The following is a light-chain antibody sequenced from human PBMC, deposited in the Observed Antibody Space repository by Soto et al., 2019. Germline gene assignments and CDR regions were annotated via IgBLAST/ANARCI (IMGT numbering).Light chain of an antibody. CDR3: AAWDDSLNGRFV. Sequence: QAVVTQPPSASGTPGQRVTISCSGSSSNIGSNTVNWYLQLPGTAPKLLIYSHNQRPSGVPDRFSGSKSGTSASLAISGLQSEDEADYYCAAWDDSLNGRFVFGTGTKVTVL. J-gene: IGLJ1*01. CDR2: SHN. V-gene: IGLV1-44*01. CDR1: SSNIGSNT.